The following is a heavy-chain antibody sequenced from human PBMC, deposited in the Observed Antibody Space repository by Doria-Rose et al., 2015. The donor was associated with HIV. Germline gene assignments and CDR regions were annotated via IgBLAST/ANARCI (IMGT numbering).Heavy chain of an antibody. J-gene: IGHJ4*02. Sequence: QITLKESGPVLVKPTETLTLTCTVSGVSLSSPGMGVSWIRQPPGKALEWLANIFSDDDRSYKASLKSRLTISRATSKSQVVLTMTDMDPVGTATYYCARIKSSRWYHKYYFDFWGQGTLVIVSA. CDR2: IFSDDDR. V-gene: IGHV2-26*01. CDR3: ARIKSSRWYHKYYFDF. CDR1: GVSLSSPGMG. D-gene: IGHD6-13*01.